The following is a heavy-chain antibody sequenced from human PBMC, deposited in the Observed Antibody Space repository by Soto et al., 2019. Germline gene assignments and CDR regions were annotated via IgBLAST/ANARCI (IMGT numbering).Heavy chain of an antibody. CDR1: GYTFTSYY. Sequence: GASVKVSCKASGYTFTSYYMHWVRQAPGQGLEWMGIINPSGGSTSYAQKFQGRVTMTRDTSTSTVYMELSSLRSEGTAVYYCAKSKGLQLWLHGPAYYGMDVWGQGTTVTVSS. D-gene: IGHD5-18*01. CDR2: INPSGGST. J-gene: IGHJ6*02. CDR3: AKSKGLQLWLHGPAYYGMDV. V-gene: IGHV1-46*01.